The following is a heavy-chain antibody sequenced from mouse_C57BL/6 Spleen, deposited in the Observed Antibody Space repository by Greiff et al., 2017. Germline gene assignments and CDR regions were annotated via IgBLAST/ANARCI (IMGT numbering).Heavy chain of an antibody. J-gene: IGHJ4*01. D-gene: IGHD1-1*01. CDR1: GYTFTSYW. CDR2: IAPNSGGT. CDR3: ARKPFTTVVAPQAIDY. V-gene: IGHV1-72*01. Sequence: QVQLQQPGAELVKPGASVKLSCKASGYTFTSYWMHWLKQRPGRGLEWIGRIAPNSGGTKYNEKFKRKATLTVDKPSSTAYMQLSSLTSEDSAAYYCARKPFTTVVAPQAIDYWGQGTSVTVSS.